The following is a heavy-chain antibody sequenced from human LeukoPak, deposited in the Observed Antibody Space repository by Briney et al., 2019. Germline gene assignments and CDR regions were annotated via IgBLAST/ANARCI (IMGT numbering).Heavy chain of an antibody. CDR1: GYSFTSYW. D-gene: IGHD6-13*01. Sequence: GESLKISCKGSGYSFTSYWIGWVRQMPGKGLEWMGIIYPGDSDTRYSPSFQGQVTISADKYISTAYLQWSSLKASDTAMYYCARHRGSSWPYYYYYCMDVWGQGTTVTVSS. J-gene: IGHJ6*02. CDR3: ARHRGSSWPYYYYYCMDV. V-gene: IGHV5-51*01. CDR2: IYPGDSDT.